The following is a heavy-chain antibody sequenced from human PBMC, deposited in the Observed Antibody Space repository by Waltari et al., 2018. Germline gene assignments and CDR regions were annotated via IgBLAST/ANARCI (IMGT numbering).Heavy chain of an antibody. J-gene: IGHJ4*02. D-gene: IGHD6-19*01. CDR3: ARDLGTGGWGLFDY. V-gene: IGHV3-66*02. CDR1: GFSVSNNY. CDR2: IYSGGMT. Sequence: EVQLEESGGGLVQPGGSLRLSCAASGFSVSNNYMSWVRQAPGKGLEWVAVIYSGGMTYYADSVKGRFTISRDSSKNTLYLQMNNLRAEDTAVYYCARDLGTGGWGLFDYWGQGILVTVSS.